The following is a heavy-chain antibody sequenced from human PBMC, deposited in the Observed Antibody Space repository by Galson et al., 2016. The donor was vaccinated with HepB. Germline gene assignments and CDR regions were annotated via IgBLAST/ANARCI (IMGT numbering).Heavy chain of an antibody. Sequence: SLRLSCAASGFTFSSYGMHWVRQAPGKGLEWVATVWSDGNTKHHAGSVKGRFTISRDNSKNTLYLQMNSLRAEDTALYYCARDGGYGEELYWYFDLWGRGTLVAVFS. CDR1: GFTFSSYG. CDR2: VWSDGNTK. V-gene: IGHV3-33*01. D-gene: IGHD4-17*01. J-gene: IGHJ2*01. CDR3: ARDGGYGEELYWYFDL.